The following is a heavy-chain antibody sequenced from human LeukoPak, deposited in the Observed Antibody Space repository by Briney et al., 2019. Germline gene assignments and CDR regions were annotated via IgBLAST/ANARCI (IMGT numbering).Heavy chain of an antibody. CDR2: ISGDGSST. V-gene: IGHV3-74*01. CDR3: ARVYVGSTTTCPFDY. Sequence: GGSLRLSCAASGFTFSNSWMHWVRQAPGKGLVWVSRISGDGSSTTYADSVKGRFTISRDNAKNTLYLRMNSLRAEDTAVYYCARVYVGSTTTCPFDYWGQGTLVTVSS. J-gene: IGHJ4*02. CDR1: GFTFSNSW. D-gene: IGHD3-16*01.